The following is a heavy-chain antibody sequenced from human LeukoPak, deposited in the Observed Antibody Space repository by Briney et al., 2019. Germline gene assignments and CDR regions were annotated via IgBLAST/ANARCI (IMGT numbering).Heavy chain of an antibody. D-gene: IGHD5-12*01. V-gene: IGHV4-59*01. CDR2: IYYSGST. J-gene: IGHJ4*02. CDR3: ARLGGYGYFDY. Sequence: SETLSLTCTVSGRSISSYYWSWLRQPPGKGLEWIGYIYYSGSTNYNPSLKSRVTISVDTSKSQFSLKLSSVTAADTAVYYCARLGGYGYFDYWGQGTLVTVSS. CDR1: GRSISSYY.